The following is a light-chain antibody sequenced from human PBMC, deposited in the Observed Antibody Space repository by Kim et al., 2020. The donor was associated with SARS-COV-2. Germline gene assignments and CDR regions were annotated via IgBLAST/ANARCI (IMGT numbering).Light chain of an antibody. J-gene: IGLJ3*02. Sequence: QRVTISCTGISSNIGAGYDVHWYQQLPGTAPKLLISGNNNRPSGVPDRFSGSKSGTSASLAITGLQAEDEADYYCQSYDSSLRGSLFGGGTQLTVL. CDR1: SSNIGAGYD. CDR3: QSYDSSLRGSL. CDR2: GNN. V-gene: IGLV1-40*01.